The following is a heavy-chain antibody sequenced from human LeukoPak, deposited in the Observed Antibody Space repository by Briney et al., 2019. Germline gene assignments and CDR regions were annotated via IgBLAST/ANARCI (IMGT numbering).Heavy chain of an antibody. CDR3: ARGGRSSRLGVDP. CDR1: GGSISSYY. CDR2: IYYSGST. J-gene: IGHJ5*02. D-gene: IGHD2-2*01. Sequence: PSETLSLTCTVSGGSISSYYWSWIRQPPGKGLEWIGYIYYSGSTNYNPSLKSRVTISVDTSKNQFSLKLSSVTAADTAVYYCARGGRSSRLGVDPWGQGILVTVSS. V-gene: IGHV4-59*12.